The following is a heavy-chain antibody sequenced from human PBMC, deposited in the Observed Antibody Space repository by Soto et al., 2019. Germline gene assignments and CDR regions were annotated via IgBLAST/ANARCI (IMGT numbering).Heavy chain of an antibody. J-gene: IGHJ4*02. D-gene: IGHD6-13*01. CDR1: GGSVSSSHW. CDR3: ARTEAAAGDFDS. Sequence: SETLSLTCVVSGGSVSSSHWWSWVRQPPGKGLEWIGEISHSGSTTSKPSLKSRVTISLDKSKNHFSLKLSSVTAADTAMYYCARTEAAAGDFDSWGQRILVTVSS. CDR2: ISHSGST. V-gene: IGHV4-4*02.